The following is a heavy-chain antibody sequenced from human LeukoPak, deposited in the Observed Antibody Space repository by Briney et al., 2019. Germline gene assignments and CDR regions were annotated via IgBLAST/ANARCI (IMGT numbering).Heavy chain of an antibody. CDR3: TRDPVTYCGGDC. Sequence: GGSLRLSCGVSGFSVSNNHMSWVRQAPGKGLEWLSVLFSGASTNYADSVKGRFTISRDQSKNTLFLQMDNLRVEDTAVYYCTRDPVTYCGGDCWGQGTLVTVSS. V-gene: IGHV3-53*01. CDR2: LFSGAST. J-gene: IGHJ4*02. CDR1: GFSVSNNH. D-gene: IGHD2-21*01.